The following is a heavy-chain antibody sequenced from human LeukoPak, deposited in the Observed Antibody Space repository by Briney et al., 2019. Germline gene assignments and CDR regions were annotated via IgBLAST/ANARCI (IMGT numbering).Heavy chain of an antibody. CDR1: GGSISTYY. Sequence: SETLSLTCTVSGGSISTYYWSWIRQPPGKGLEWIGYIYYSGSTNYNPSLKSRVTISVDTSKNQFSLKLTSVTAADTALYYCAGSRGYFDYWGQGTLVTVSS. D-gene: IGHD6-13*01. V-gene: IGHV4-59*01. J-gene: IGHJ4*02. CDR2: IYYSGST. CDR3: AGSRGYFDY.